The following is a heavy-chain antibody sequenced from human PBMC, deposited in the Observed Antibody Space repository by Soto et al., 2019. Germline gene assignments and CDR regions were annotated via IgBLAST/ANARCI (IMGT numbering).Heavy chain of an antibody. J-gene: IGHJ4*02. CDR2: ISSSSRYT. V-gene: IGHV3-11*06. CDR3: ARGGFGEFYAFAS. Sequence: QVQLVESGGGLVKPGESLRLSCAASGFTFSDYYMSWIRQAPGKGLEWGSYISSSSRYTNYADSVKGRFTISRDNAKNSLYLQMNSLRAEDTAVYYCARGGFGEFYAFASWGQGTLVTVSS. D-gene: IGHD3-10*01. CDR1: GFTFSDYY.